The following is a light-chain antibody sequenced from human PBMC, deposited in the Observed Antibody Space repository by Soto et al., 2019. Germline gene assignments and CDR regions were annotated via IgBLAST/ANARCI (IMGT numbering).Light chain of an antibody. CDR2: AAS. CDR3: QQYDTSPPT. CDR1: QSVSSNF. J-gene: IGKJ1*01. V-gene: IGKV3-20*01. Sequence: EIVLTQSPGTLSLSPGERATLSCKASQSVSSNFLACYQRKPGQAPRLLIYAASYRATDIPYRFSGSGSGKDFPPTITRLEPEDFAVYYCQQYDTSPPTFGQGTKVEI.